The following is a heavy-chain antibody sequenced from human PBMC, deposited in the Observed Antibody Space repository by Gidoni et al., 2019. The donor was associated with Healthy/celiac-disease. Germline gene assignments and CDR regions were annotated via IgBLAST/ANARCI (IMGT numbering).Heavy chain of an antibody. Sequence: QVQLVQSGAEVKKPGSSVKVSCKASGGPVSSYAISWVRQAPGQGLEWMGGIIPIFGTANYAQKFQGRVTITADESTSTAYMELSSLRSEDTAVYYCAIVMYYGDYISMDVWGQGTTVTVSS. V-gene: IGHV1-69*01. D-gene: IGHD4-17*01. J-gene: IGHJ6*02. CDR1: GGPVSSYA. CDR3: AIVMYYGDYISMDV. CDR2: IIPIFGTA.